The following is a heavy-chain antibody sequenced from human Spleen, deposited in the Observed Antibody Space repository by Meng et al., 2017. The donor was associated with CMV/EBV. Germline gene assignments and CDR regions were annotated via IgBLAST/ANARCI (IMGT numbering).Heavy chain of an antibody. CDR3: ARQQNGAHVDD. D-gene: IGHD4-17*01. Sequence: SCKDSGYTFHNYAIHWVRQALGQRLEWMGWINSGNGNTKYPQKFQGRVTLTRDTSASKAYMELSSLRSEDTAVYYCARQQNGAHVDDWGQGTLVTVSS. CDR2: INSGNGNT. V-gene: IGHV1-3*04. CDR1: GYTFHNYA. J-gene: IGHJ4*02.